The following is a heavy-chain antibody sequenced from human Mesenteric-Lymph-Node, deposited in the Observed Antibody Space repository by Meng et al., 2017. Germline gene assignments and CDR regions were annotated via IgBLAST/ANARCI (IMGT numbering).Heavy chain of an antibody. J-gene: IGHJ5*02. CDR2: ISYSGST. Sequence: QLPESGPRPVRPSPTLSLPRTVSVGSISSGGFYWSWIRQHPGKGLEWIGYISYSGSTYYNPSLRSRVAISIDTSKNQFSLKLTSVTAADTAVYFCARTNYGDYNWFDPWGQGTLVTVSS. V-gene: IGHV4-31*03. D-gene: IGHD4-17*01. CDR1: VGSISSGGFY. CDR3: ARTNYGDYNWFDP.